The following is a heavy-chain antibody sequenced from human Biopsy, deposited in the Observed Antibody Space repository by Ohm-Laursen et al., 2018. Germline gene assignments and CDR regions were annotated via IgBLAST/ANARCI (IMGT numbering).Heavy chain of an antibody. V-gene: IGHV4-59*01. Sequence: GTLSLTCTVSGGSITSDYWSWIRQPPGKGLEWIGYVSDRGSTNYNPSLRGRVSISVDTSNRQFSLRLTSVTAADTAVYYCARGDYFDSNGYFWFDPWGQGTLVTVSS. CDR3: ARGDYFDSNGYFWFDP. CDR1: GGSITSDY. D-gene: IGHD3-22*01. J-gene: IGHJ5*02. CDR2: VSDRGST.